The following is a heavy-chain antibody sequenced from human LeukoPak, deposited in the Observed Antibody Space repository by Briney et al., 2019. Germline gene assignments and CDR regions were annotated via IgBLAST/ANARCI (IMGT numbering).Heavy chain of an antibody. V-gene: IGHV1-18*01. CDR2: ISAYNGNT. Sequence: ASVKVSCKASGGTFSSYAISWVRQAPGQGLEWMGWISAYNGNTNYAQKLQGRVTMTTDTSTSTAYMELRSLRSDDTAVYYCARWDVVYGMDVWGKGTTVTVSS. CDR3: ARWDVVYGMDV. D-gene: IGHD1-26*01. CDR1: GGTFSSYA. J-gene: IGHJ6*04.